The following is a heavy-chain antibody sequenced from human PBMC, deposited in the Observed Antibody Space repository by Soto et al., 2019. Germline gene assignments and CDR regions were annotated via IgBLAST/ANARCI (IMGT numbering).Heavy chain of an antibody. J-gene: IGHJ5*02. D-gene: IGHD2-21*01. CDR3: AKAMIAVTSGWFDP. CDR2: SFHSGVT. CDR1: GGSISSNAW. Sequence: QVYLQESGPRLVKPSGTLSLTCAVSGGSISSNAWWTWVRQPPGKGLEWIGESFHSGVTNYNPSLKSRVTISVDKSKNQFSLTLISVTAADTAFYSCAKAMIAVTSGWFDPWGQGTLVTVSS. V-gene: IGHV4-4*02.